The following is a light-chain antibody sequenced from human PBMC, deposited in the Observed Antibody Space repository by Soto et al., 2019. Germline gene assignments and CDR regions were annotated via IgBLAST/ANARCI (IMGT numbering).Light chain of an antibody. CDR3: QQRNVCTPIT. CDR1: QRSHNS. Sequence: VVTQSPSTLSLSPGERATLSSSARQRSHNSLAWYQQKSCNPPRLVIYDSTSRTNGFPDRCGGSRSGTESTLPINSLEPDDFAVYYCQQRNVCTPITFGQGTRLEIK. V-gene: IGKV3-11*01. J-gene: IGKJ5*01. CDR2: DST.